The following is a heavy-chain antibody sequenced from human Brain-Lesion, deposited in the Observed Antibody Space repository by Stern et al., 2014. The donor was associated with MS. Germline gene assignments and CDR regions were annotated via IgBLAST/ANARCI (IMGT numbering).Heavy chain of an antibody. V-gene: IGHV4-39*01. CDR2: IYSSGST. CDR3: ARTGDDFGDYSLSY. CDR1: GGSINTNNYY. D-gene: IGHD4-17*01. Sequence: QVQLQQSGPGLVKPSETLSLTCTVSGGSINTNNYYWGWIRQPPGKGLEWIGNIYSSGSTFYRPSLKSRVTMSVDTSKNQFSLKLSSVTAADTAVYYCARTGDDFGDYSLSYWGQGTLVTVSS. J-gene: IGHJ4*02.